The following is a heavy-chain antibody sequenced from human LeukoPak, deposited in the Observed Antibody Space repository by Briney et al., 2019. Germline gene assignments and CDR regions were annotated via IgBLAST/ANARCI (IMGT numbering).Heavy chain of an antibody. V-gene: IGHV5-51*01. Sequence: LGESLKISCKGSGYSFTSYWIGWVRQMPGKGLEWMGIIYPGDSDTRYSPSFQGQVTISADKSFSTAYLQWSSLKASDTAMYYCARSTFDDSSGYYVDMGAFDIWGQGTMVTVSS. CDR1: GYSFTSYW. CDR3: ARSTFDDSSGYYVDMGAFDI. D-gene: IGHD3-22*01. J-gene: IGHJ3*02. CDR2: IYPGDSDT.